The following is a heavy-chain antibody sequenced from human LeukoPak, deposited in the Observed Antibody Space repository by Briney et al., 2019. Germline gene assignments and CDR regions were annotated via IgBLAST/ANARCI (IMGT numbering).Heavy chain of an antibody. J-gene: IGHJ4*02. CDR2: IYYSGST. CDR3: ARAGYRSRTVNY. Sequence: SETLSLTCTVSGGSISSSSYYWGWIRQPPGKGLEWIGSIYYSGSTYYNPSLKSRVTISVDTSKNQFSLKLSSVTAADTAVYYCARAGYRSRTVNYWGQGTLVTVSS. V-gene: IGHV4-39*01. D-gene: IGHD6-13*01. CDR1: GGSISSSSYY.